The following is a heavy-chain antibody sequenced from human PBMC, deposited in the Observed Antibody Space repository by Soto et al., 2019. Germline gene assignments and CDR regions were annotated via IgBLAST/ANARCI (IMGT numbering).Heavy chain of an antibody. Sequence: EVQLLESGGGLVQPGGSLRLSCAASGFTFTNFAMSWVRQAPGKGLEWVSAISGSGAGTYFADSVKGRFTISRDNSKNTVYLQMNSLRAEDTAAYYCAKESLTVAGSHFCYWGQGILVTVSS. CDR3: AKESLTVAGSHFCY. CDR2: ISGSGAGT. CDR1: GFTFTNFA. J-gene: IGHJ4*02. V-gene: IGHV3-23*01. D-gene: IGHD6-19*01.